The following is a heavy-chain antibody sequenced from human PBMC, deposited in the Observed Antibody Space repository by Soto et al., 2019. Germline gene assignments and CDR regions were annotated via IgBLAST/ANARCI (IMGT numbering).Heavy chain of an antibody. J-gene: IGHJ6*02. D-gene: IGHD4-17*01. V-gene: IGHV1-69*06. CDR3: ARQERSGERYYYGMDV. CDR1: GGTFSSYA. Sequence: QVQLVQSGAEVKKPGSSGKVSCKASGGTFSSYAISWVRQAPGQGLEWMGGNIPIFGTANYAQKFEGRVTITADNSTSTAYMELSSLRSEDTAVYYCARQERSGERYYYGMDVWGQGTTVTVSS. CDR2: NIPIFGTA.